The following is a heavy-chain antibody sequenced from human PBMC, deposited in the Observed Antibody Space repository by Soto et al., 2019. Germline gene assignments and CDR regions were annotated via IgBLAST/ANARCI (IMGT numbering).Heavy chain of an antibody. CDR2: ISGSGGST. V-gene: IGHV3-23*01. J-gene: IGHJ4*02. CDR3: AKGPILRYFDWLLYPFDY. Sequence: VQLLESGGGLVQPGGSLRLSCAASGFTFSSYAMSWVRQAPGKGLEWVSAISGSGGSTYYADSVKGRFTISRDNSKNTLYLQMNSLRAEDTAVYYCAKGPILRYFDWLLYPFDYWGQGTLVTVSS. D-gene: IGHD3-9*01. CDR1: GFTFSSYA.